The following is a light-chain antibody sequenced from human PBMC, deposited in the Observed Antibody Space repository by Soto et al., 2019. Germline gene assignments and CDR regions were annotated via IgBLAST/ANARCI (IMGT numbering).Light chain of an antibody. CDR3: SSYGGSNNYVV. CDR2: EVI. V-gene: IGLV2-8*01. J-gene: IGLJ2*01. CDR1: SSDVGYYNY. Sequence: QSALTQPPSASGSPGQSVTISCTGTSSDVGYYNYVSWYQQHPGRAPKLMIYEVIKRPSGVPDRFSGSKSGNMASLTVSGVQAEDEADYYCSSYGGSNNYVVFGGGTKLTVL.